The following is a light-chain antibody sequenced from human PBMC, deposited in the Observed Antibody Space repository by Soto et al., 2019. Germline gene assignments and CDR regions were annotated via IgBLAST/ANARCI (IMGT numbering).Light chain of an antibody. CDR2: GAS. V-gene: IGKV3-15*01. CDR1: QSVSSN. Sequence: EIVMTQSPATLSVSPGGRATLSCRASQSVSSNLAWYQQKPGQAPRLLTYGASTRATGIPARFSGSGSGTEFTLTISSLQSEDFAVYYCQHYNNWPPWTFGQGTKVEIK. J-gene: IGKJ1*01. CDR3: QHYNNWPPWT.